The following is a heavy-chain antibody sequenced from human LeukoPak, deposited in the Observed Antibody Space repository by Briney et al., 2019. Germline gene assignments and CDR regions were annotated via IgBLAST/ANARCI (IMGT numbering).Heavy chain of an antibody. V-gene: IGHV4-34*01. J-gene: IGHJ4*02. CDR1: GGSFSGYY. CDR3: ARVPGGLDY. CDR2: INHSGST. D-gene: IGHD2-15*01. Sequence: SETLSLTCAVYGGSFSGYYWSWIRQPPGKGLGWIGEINHSGSTNYNPSLKSRVTISVDTSKNQFSLKLSSVTAADTAVYYCARVPGGLDYWGQGTLVTVSS.